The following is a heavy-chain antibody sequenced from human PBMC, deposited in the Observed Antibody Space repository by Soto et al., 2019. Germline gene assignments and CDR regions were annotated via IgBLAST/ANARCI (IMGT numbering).Heavy chain of an antibody. CDR1: GGSISSGGYS. CDR3: ARVPDR. D-gene: IGHD2-2*01. Sequence: QLQLQESGSGLVKPSQTLSLTCAVSGGSISSGGYSWSWIRQPPGKGLEWIGYIYHSGNTYYNPSLXSXXTTSVVRYKNQFSLTLSSVTAADTAVYSCARVPDRWGQGTLVTVSS. J-gene: IGHJ5*02. V-gene: IGHV4-30-2*01. CDR2: IYHSGNT.